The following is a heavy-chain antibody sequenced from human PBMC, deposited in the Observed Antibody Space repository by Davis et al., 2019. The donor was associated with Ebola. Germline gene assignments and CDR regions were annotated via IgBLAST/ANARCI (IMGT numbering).Heavy chain of an antibody. CDR2: IKQDGSEK. V-gene: IGHV3-7*01. CDR1: GFTLSSYW. CDR3: AILHCSGGGCFTFPGAYSVMDV. J-gene: IGHJ6*02. D-gene: IGHD2-15*01. Sequence: GESLKISCAASGFTLSSYWMSWVRQAPGKGLGWVANIKQDGSEKYYVDSVKGRFTISRDNVENLLDLQMSSLRAEDTAVYYCAILHCSGGGCFTFPGAYSVMDVWGQGTTVTVSS.